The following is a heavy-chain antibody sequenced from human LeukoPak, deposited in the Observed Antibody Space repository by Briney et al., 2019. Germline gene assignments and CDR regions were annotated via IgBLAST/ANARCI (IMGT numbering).Heavy chain of an antibody. J-gene: IGHJ3*02. D-gene: IGHD3-22*01. CDR2: IYYSGST. V-gene: IGHV4-39*01. CDR1: GGSISSSSYY. CDR3: AIIGAYYDSSGYYPPDDAFDI. Sequence: SETLSLTCTVSGGSISSSSYYWGWIRQPPGKGLEWIGSIYYSGSTYYNPSPKSRVTISVDTSKNQFSLKLSSVTAADTAVYYCAIIGAYYDSSGYYPPDDAFDIWGQGTMVTVSS.